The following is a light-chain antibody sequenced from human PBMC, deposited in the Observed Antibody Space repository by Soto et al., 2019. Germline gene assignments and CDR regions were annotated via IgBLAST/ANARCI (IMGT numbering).Light chain of an antibody. Sequence: QSALTQPASVSGSPGQSITISCTGTSSDVGGYNYVSWYQQHPGKAPKLMIYDVSNRPSGVSNRFSGSKSGNTASLTISGLQAEDEADYYCCSYRSNSLYVFGNGTKVTVL. J-gene: IGLJ1*01. CDR3: CSYRSNSLYV. V-gene: IGLV2-14*01. CDR2: DVS. CDR1: SSDVGGYNY.